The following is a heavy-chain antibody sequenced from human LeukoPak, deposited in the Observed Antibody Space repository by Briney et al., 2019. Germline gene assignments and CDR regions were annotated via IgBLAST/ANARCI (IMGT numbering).Heavy chain of an antibody. V-gene: IGHV4-4*02. CDR2: ISHSGVT. J-gene: IGHJ4*02. CDR1: GFSFSRYS. CDR3: ARLSDAYASTWYAAGII. D-gene: IGHD2-15*01. Sequence: GSLRLSCTASGFSFSRYSVNWVRQAPGKGLEYIGYISHSGVTSHNPSLNSRGSISLDKSKNQFSLKLTSVSAADTAVYYCARLSDAYASTWYAAGIIWGQGMLVAVSS.